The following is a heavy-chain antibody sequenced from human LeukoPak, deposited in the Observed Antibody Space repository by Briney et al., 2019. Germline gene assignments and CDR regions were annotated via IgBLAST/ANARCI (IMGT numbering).Heavy chain of an antibody. Sequence: GGSLRLSCAASGFIISTHGMHWVRQAPGKGLEWVAVVSYDGSDKYYADSVKGRFTISRDNSKNTLYLQMNSLRAEDTAVYYCAKDKSISGYYRFDYWGQGTLVTVSS. D-gene: IGHD3-22*01. CDR3: AKDKSISGYYRFDY. V-gene: IGHV3-30*18. J-gene: IGHJ4*02. CDR1: GFIISTHG. CDR2: VSYDGSDK.